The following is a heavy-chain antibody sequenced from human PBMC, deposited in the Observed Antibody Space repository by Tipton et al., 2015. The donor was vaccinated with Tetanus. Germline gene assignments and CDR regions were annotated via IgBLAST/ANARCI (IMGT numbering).Heavy chain of an antibody. Sequence: TLSLTCTVSGGSINSVNYYWSWIRQSPGQGLEWIGLIYYSGSTSYNPSLKSRVTISVDTSKNQLSLKLTSVTAADTAVYYCASMTPVDWYFDLWGRGTLVTVSS. CDR1: GGSINSVNYY. V-gene: IGHV4-61*01. D-gene: IGHD4-23*01. CDR3: ASMTPVDWYFDL. J-gene: IGHJ2*01. CDR2: IYYSGST.